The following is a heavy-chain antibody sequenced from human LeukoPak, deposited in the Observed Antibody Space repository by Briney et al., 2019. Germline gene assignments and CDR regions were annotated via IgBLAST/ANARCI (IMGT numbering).Heavy chain of an antibody. CDR3: ASYDYIGGNFDY. CDR1: GGSISSYY. V-gene: IGHV4-59*01. D-gene: IGHD5-12*01. J-gene: IGHJ4*02. CDR2: IYYSGST. Sequence: SETLSLTCTVSGGSISSYYWSWIRQPPGKGLEWIGYIYYSGSTNYNPSLKSRVTISVDTSKNQFSLKLSSVTAADTAVYYCASYDYIGGNFDYWGQGTLVTVSS.